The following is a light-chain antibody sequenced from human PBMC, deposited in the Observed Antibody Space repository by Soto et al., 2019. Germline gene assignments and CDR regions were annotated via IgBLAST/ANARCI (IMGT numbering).Light chain of an antibody. CDR3: ATWDSSLKIGV. J-gene: IGLJ3*02. Sequence: QSVLTQPPSVSAAPGQRVTISCSGTTPNIGSNSVSWYLQVPGTVPKLLIYDTNKRPSGIPDRISGSKSGSSATLDTTGLQTGDEADYYCATWDSSLKIGVFGGGTKLTVL. CDR1: TPNIGSNS. V-gene: IGLV1-51*01. CDR2: DTN.